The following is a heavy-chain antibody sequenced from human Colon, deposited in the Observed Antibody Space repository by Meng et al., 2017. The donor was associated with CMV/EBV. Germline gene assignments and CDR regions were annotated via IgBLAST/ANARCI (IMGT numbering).Heavy chain of an antibody. D-gene: IGHD2-15*01. CDR3: AKWRGYGNGMDV. Sequence: GESLKISCAASGFTFTTYSMAWVRQAPGKGLEWVSIVHSGDSRTQYADSVKVRFTISRDDSKSTVHMQMSSLRAEDTATYYCAKWRGYGNGMDVWGQGTTVTVSS. CDR1: GFTFTTYS. J-gene: IGHJ6*02. CDR2: VHSGDSRT. V-gene: IGHV3-23*03.